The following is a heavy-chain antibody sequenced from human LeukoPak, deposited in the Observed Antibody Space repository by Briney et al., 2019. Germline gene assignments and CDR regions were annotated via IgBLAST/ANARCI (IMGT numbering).Heavy chain of an antibody. Sequence: PSETLSLTCTVSGGSIGSHYWSWIRQPPGKGLQWIGYIYYSGSTNYNPSLKSRVTLSVDTSKNQFSLKLSSVTAADTAVYYCARGGNYYDSSALFDYWGQGNPGHRLL. CDR1: GGSIGSHY. CDR3: ARGGNYYDSSALFDY. D-gene: IGHD3-22*01. J-gene: IGHJ4*02. V-gene: IGHV4-59*11. CDR2: IYYSGST.